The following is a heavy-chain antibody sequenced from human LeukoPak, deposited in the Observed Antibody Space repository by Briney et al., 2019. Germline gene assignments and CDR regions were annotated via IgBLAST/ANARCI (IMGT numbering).Heavy chain of an antibody. D-gene: IGHD1-1*01. CDR1: GYIFTSYW. Sequence: GESLKISCQGSGYIFTSYWIGWVRQMPGKGLEFMGIIYPGDSDTRYSPSFQGQVTISADKSISTAYLQWSSLKASDTAMYYCARHETGPYFDYWGQGTLVTVSS. CDR3: ARHETGPYFDY. J-gene: IGHJ4*02. CDR2: IYPGDSDT. V-gene: IGHV5-51*01.